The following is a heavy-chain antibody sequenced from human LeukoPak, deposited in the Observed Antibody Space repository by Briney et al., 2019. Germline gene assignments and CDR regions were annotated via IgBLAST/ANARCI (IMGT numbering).Heavy chain of an antibody. V-gene: IGHV3-23*01. CDR1: GFTFSSYV. J-gene: IGHJ3*02. Sequence: PGGSLRLSCAASGFTFSSYVMSWVRQAPGKGLEWVSDISDSGGSTHYADSVKGRFTISRDNSENTLYLQMNSLGAEDTAVYYCASPSSGQSFDIWGQGTIVTVSS. CDR3: ASPSSGQSFDI. CDR2: ISDSGGST. D-gene: IGHD3-22*01.